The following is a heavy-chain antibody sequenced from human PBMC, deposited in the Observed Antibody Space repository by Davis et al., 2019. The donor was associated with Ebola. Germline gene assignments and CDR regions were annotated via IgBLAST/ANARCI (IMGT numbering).Heavy chain of an antibody. V-gene: IGHV3-15*07. J-gene: IGHJ4*02. D-gene: IGHD6-25*01. CDR1: GFSFTNAW. CDR2: IKSKIDGATT. CDR3: TAARRPDQRDY. Sequence: GESLKISCTASGFSFTNAWMNWVRQAPGNGLEWVGRIKSKIDGATTDYAAPVKGRFTISRDDSKNALYLEMNSLKTEDTAFYYCTAARRPDQRDYWGQGTLVTVSS.